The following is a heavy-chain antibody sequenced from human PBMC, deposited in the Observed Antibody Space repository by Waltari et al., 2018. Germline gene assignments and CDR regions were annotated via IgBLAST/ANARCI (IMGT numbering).Heavy chain of an antibody. CDR2: ISYDGSNK. Sequence: QVQLVESGGGVVQPGRSLRLSCAASGFTFSSYGMHWVRKAPGKGLEWVAVISYDGSNKYYADSVKGRFTISRDNSKNTLYLQMNSLRAEDTAVYYCAKDHSYDSSGYYFFQHWGQGTLVTVSS. V-gene: IGHV3-30*18. D-gene: IGHD3-22*01. CDR1: GFTFSSYG. J-gene: IGHJ1*01. CDR3: AKDHSYDSSGYYFFQH.